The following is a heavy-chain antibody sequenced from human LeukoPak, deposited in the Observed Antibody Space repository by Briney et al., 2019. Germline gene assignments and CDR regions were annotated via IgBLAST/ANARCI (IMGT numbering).Heavy chain of an antibody. Sequence: GGSLRLSCAVSGFTVSSNYMSWVRQAPGKGLEWVSVIYSDGSTYSADSVKGRFTISRDNSKNTLYLQMNSLRAEDTAVYYCAKDHSSSWYYFDYWGQGTLVTVSS. CDR2: IYSDGST. V-gene: IGHV3-53*05. J-gene: IGHJ4*02. CDR3: AKDHSSSWYYFDY. D-gene: IGHD6-13*01. CDR1: GFTVSSNY.